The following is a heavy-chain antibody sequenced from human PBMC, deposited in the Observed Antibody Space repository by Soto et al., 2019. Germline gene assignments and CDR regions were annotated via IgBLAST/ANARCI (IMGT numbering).Heavy chain of an antibody. D-gene: IGHD6-6*01. CDR3: ARSIAARRTHWAGYYYYMDV. CDR2: IIPILGIA. V-gene: IGHV1-69*02. Sequence: QVQLVQSGAEVKKPGSSVKVSCKASGGTFSSYTISWVRQAPGQGLEWMGRIIPILGIANYAQKFQGRVTITADKSTSTAYMELSSLRSEDTAVYYCARSIAARRTHWAGYYYYMDVWGKGTTVTVSS. J-gene: IGHJ6*03. CDR1: GGTFSSYT.